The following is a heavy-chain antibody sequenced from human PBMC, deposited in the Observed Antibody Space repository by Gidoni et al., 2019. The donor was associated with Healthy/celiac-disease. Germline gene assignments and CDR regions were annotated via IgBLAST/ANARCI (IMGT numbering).Heavy chain of an antibody. V-gene: IGHV3-9*01. CDR1: GFTFDAYA. D-gene: IGHD2-2*03. J-gene: IGHJ2*01. Sequence: EVQLVASGGGLVQPGRSLRLSCAASGFTFDAYAMRGVRQAPGKGLEWVSGISWNSGSIGYADSVKGRFTISRDNAKNSLYLQMNSLRAEDTALYYCAKDGGNGYCSSTSCYGTWYFDLWGRGTLVTVSS. CDR2: ISWNSGSI. CDR3: AKDGGNGYCSSTSCYGTWYFDL.